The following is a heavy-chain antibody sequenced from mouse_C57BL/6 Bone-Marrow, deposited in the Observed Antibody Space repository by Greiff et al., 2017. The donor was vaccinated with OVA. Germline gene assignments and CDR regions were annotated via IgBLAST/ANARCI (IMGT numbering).Heavy chain of an antibody. Sequence: VQLQQPGAELVKPGASVKLSCKASGYTFTSYWMHWVKQRPGQGLEWIGMIHPNSGSTNYNEKFKSKATLTVEKSSSTAYMQLSSLTSEDSAVYYCARNYGRGSSYAMDYWGQGTSVTVSS. CDR2: IHPNSGST. V-gene: IGHV1-64*01. D-gene: IGHD2-1*01. CDR3: ARNYGRGSSYAMDY. CDR1: GYTFTSYW. J-gene: IGHJ4*01.